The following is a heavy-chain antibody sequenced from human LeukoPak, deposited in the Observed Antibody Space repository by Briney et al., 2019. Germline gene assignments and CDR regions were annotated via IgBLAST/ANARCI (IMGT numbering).Heavy chain of an antibody. J-gene: IGHJ6*03. CDR1: GGSISSSSYY. D-gene: IGHD6-19*01. Sequence: SETLSLTCTVSGGSISSSSYYWGWIRQPPGKGLEWIGSIYYSGSTYYNPSLKSRVTISVDTSKNQFSLKLSSVTAADTAVYYCARAGYSSGWRPLYYYYYMDVWGKGTTVTVSS. V-gene: IGHV4-39*07. CDR3: ARAGYSSGWRPLYYYYYMDV. CDR2: IYYSGST.